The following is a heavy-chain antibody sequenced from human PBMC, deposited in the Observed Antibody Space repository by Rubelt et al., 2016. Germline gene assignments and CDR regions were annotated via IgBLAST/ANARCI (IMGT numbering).Heavy chain of an antibody. V-gene: IGHV5-51*01. Sequence: GSGYSLTSYWIGWVRQMPGKGLEWMGIIYPGDSDTRYSPSFQGQVTIPADKSISTAYLQWSSLKASDTAMYYCAASYDKTFDYWGQGTLVTVSS. D-gene: IGHD3-9*01. CDR2: IYPGDSDT. CDR1: GYSLTSYW. J-gene: IGHJ4*02. CDR3: AASYDKTFDY.